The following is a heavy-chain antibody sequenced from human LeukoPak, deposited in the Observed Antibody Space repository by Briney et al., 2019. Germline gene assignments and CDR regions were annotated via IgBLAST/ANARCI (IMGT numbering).Heavy chain of an antibody. V-gene: IGHV4-39*01. D-gene: IGHD3-22*01. Sequence: PSETLSLTCTVSGGSISSSSDYWGWIRRPPGKGLEWVGSIFYSGSTYYNPSLKSRVTISVDTSKNQFSLKLYSVTAADTAVYYCARQSDYYDSSGFHYYDMDVWGQGTTVTVSS. J-gene: IGHJ6*02. CDR3: ARQSDYYDSSGFHYYDMDV. CDR2: IFYSGST. CDR1: GGSISSSSDY.